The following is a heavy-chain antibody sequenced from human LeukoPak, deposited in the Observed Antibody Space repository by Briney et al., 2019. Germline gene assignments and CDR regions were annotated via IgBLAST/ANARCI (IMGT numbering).Heavy chain of an antibody. CDR3: ARDHRYAFDN. Sequence: GGSLRLSCAASGFTFSDYSMNWVRQAPGKGLEWISYVGISSGNTKYAGSVKGRFTISGDSAKNSVFLQMNNLRVEDTAVYYCARDHRYAFDNWGQGTLVTVSS. CDR1: GFTFSDYS. V-gene: IGHV3-48*04. J-gene: IGHJ4*02. CDR2: VGISSGNT. D-gene: IGHD5-12*01.